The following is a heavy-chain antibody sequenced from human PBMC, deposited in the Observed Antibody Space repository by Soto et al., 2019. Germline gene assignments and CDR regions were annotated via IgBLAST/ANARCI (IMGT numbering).Heavy chain of an antibody. Sequence: GGSLRLSCAASGFTFSSYGMHWVRQAPGKGLEWVAVIWYDGSNKYYADSVKGRFTISRDNSKNTLYLQMNSLRAEDTAVYYCAREAKLGSPSTDNRFDPWGQGTLVTVSS. V-gene: IGHV3-33*01. CDR1: GFTFSSYG. CDR3: AREAKLGSPSTDNRFDP. CDR2: IWYDGSNK. D-gene: IGHD1-26*01. J-gene: IGHJ5*02.